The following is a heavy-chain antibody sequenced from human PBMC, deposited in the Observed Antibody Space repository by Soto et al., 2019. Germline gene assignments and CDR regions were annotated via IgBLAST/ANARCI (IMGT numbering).Heavy chain of an antibody. Sequence: GGSLRLSCAASGFTFSNYGMQWVRQAPGKGLEWVTLISYNGDKEYYADSVKGRFIISRDNSKNTVDLQMNSLRAEDTAVYYCAKDIALVRGVIIDIDVWGRGTTVTVSS. J-gene: IGHJ6*02. CDR3: AKDIALVRGVIIDIDV. CDR2: ISYNGDKE. V-gene: IGHV3-30*18. CDR1: GFTFSNYG. D-gene: IGHD3-10*01.